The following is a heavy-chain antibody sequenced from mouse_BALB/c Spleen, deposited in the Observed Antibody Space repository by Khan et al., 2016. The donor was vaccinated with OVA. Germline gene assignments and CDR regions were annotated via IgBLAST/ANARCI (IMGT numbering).Heavy chain of an antibody. Sequence: VQLQQSGPELVKPGASVKISCKASGYTFTDYYINWVKQKPGQGLEWIGWIYPGSGNTKYNEKFKDKDTLTVDTSSSTAYMQLSSLTSEETAVYFCARSSFYPIYFDYWGQGTTLTVSS. D-gene: IGHD2-1*01. CDR1: GYTFTDYY. CDR2: IYPGSGNT. CDR3: ARSSFYPIYFDY. J-gene: IGHJ2*01. V-gene: IGHV1-84*02.